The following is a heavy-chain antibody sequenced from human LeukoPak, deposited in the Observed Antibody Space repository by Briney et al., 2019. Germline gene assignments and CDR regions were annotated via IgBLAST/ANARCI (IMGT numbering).Heavy chain of an antibody. V-gene: IGHV3-21*04. Sequence: GGSLRLSCAASGFTFSTYTMNWVRQAPGQGLEWISSISSRSSYIYYADSVKGRFTISRDNSKNTLYLQMNSLRAEDTAVYYCAKDLGRSGSNWGQGTLVTVSS. CDR3: AKDLGRSGSN. CDR1: GFTFSTYT. CDR2: ISSRSSYI. J-gene: IGHJ4*02. D-gene: IGHD3-3*01.